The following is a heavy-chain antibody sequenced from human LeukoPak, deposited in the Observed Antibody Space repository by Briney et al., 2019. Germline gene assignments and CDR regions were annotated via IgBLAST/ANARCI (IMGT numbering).Heavy chain of an antibody. Sequence: GASVKVSCKASGYTFTGYYMHWVRQAPGQGLEWMGRINPNSGGTNYAQKFQGRVTMTSDTSISTAYMELSRLRSDDTAVYYCAREVDDYGDFKRGFDYWGQGTLVTVSS. CDR1: GYTFTGYY. J-gene: IGHJ4*02. CDR2: INPNSGGT. D-gene: IGHD4-17*01. CDR3: AREVDDYGDFKRGFDY. V-gene: IGHV1-2*06.